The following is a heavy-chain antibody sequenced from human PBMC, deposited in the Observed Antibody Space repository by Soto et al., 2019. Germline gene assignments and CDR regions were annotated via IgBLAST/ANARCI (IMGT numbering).Heavy chain of an antibody. CDR2: IYSGGST. CDR3: ARSITGTSDY. D-gene: IGHD1-20*01. J-gene: IGHJ4*02. V-gene: IGHV3-66*01. Sequence: GGSLRLSCAASGFTVSDNYMTWVRQTPGKGLEWVSVIYSGGSTYYADSVKGRFTISRDNSKNTLYLQMDSLRAEDTAVYYCARSITGTSDYWGQGTLVTVSS. CDR1: GFTVSDNY.